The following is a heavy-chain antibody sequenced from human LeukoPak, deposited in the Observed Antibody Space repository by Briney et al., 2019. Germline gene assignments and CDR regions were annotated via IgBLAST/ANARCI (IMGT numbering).Heavy chain of an antibody. V-gene: IGHV1-69*13. CDR2: IIPIFGTA. D-gene: IGHD3-22*01. CDR3: ASHYDSSGLTRYYYGMDV. Sequence: SVTVSCTASGGTFSSYAISWVRQAPGQGLEWMGGIIPIFGTANYAQKFQGRVTITADESTSTAYMELSSLRSEDTAVYYCASHYDSSGLTRYYYGMDVWGQGTTVTVSS. CDR1: GGTFSSYA. J-gene: IGHJ6*02.